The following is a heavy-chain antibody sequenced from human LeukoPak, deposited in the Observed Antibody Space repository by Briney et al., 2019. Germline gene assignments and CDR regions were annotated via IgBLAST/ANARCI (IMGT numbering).Heavy chain of an antibody. D-gene: IGHD3-16*02. CDR1: GFTFSSYA. V-gene: IGHV3-23*01. CDR2: ISGSGGST. Sequence: PGGSLRLSCAASGFTFSSYAMSWVRQAPGKGLEWVSAISGSGGSTYYADSVKGRFTISRDNSKNTLYLQMNSLRAEDTAVYYCARDQHAIMITFGGVIARYFDYWGQGTLVTVSS. CDR3: ARDQHAIMITFGGVIARYFDY. J-gene: IGHJ4*02.